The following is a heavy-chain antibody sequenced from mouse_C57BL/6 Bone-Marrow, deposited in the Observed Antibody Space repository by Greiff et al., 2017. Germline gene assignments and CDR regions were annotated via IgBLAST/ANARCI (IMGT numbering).Heavy chain of an antibody. CDR3: ARSGYGNHYAMDY. Sequence: QVQLQQSGAELARPGASVKLSCKASGYTFTSYGISWVKQRTGQGLEWIGEIYPRSGNTYYNEKFKGKATLTAAKSSSTAYMELRSLTSEDSAVYFCARSGYGNHYAMDYWGQGTSVTVSS. CDR1: GYTFTSYG. D-gene: IGHD2-10*02. CDR2: IYPRSGNT. V-gene: IGHV1-81*01. J-gene: IGHJ4*01.